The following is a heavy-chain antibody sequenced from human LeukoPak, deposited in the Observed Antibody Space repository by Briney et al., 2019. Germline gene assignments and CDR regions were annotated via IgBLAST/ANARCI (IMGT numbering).Heavy chain of an antibody. Sequence: GSSVKVSCKASGGTFSSYAISWVRQAPGQGLEWMGGIIPIFGTANYAQKFQGRVTITTDESTSTAYVELSSLRSEDTAVYYCARSQGGYDFWSGYHHRPYYFDYWGQGTLVTVSS. CDR3: ARSQGGYDFWSGYHHRPYYFDY. CDR2: IIPIFGTA. D-gene: IGHD3-3*01. V-gene: IGHV1-69*05. J-gene: IGHJ4*02. CDR1: GGTFSSYA.